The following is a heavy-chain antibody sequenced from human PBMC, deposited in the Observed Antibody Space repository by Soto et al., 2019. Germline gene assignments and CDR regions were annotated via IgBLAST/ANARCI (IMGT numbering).Heavy chain of an antibody. CDR2: ISYDGDNK. CDR1: GFPFRSYG. V-gene: IGHV3-30*18. J-gene: IGHJ6*02. Sequence: PGGSLRLSCAASGFPFRSYGMHWVRQAPGKGLEWVAVISYDGDNKYYADSVKGRFTISRDNSKNTLYLQMKSLRAEDTAVYYCAKAQYYYDSSGYYGHYGMDVWGQGTTVTVSS. CDR3: AKAQYYYDSSGYYGHYGMDV. D-gene: IGHD3-22*01.